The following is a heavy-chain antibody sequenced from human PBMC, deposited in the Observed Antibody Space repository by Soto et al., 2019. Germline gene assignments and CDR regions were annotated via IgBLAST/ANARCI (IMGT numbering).Heavy chain of an antibody. CDR1: GYTLTELS. Sequence: ASVKVSCKVSGYTLTELSMHWVRQAPGKGLEWMGGFDPEDGETIYAQKFQGRVTMTEDTSTDTAYMELSSLRSEDTAVYYCATGLKAGYDILNGLYYYYGMDVWGQGTTVTVYS. D-gene: IGHD3-9*01. V-gene: IGHV1-24*01. J-gene: IGHJ6*02. CDR3: ATGLKAGYDILNGLYYYYGMDV. CDR2: FDPEDGET.